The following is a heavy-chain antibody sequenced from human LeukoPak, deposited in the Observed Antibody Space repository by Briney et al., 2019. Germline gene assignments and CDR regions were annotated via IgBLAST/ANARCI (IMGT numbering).Heavy chain of an antibody. Sequence: SQTLSLTCTVSGGSISSGDYYWSWIRQPPGRGLEWIGYIYYSGSTYYNPSLKSRVTISVDTSKNQFPLKLSSVTAADTAVYYCARYFRGGVVTHYYYYYGMDVWGQGTTVTVSS. CDR3: ARYFRGGVVTHYYYYYGMDV. J-gene: IGHJ6*02. CDR1: GGSISSGDYY. CDR2: IYYSGST. V-gene: IGHV4-30-4*01. D-gene: IGHD3-3*01.